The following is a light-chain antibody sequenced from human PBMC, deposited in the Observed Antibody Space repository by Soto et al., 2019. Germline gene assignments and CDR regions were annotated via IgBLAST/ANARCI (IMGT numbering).Light chain of an antibody. CDR2: AAS. Sequence: IQMTQSPSSLSASVGDRVTITCRASQSISTYLNWYQQKVGKAPKLLIYAASSLQRGDPSRFSGSGSGTDFALTISSLQPEDFATYYCQQSFSTPRTFGQGTKLEIK. V-gene: IGKV1-39*01. CDR1: QSISTY. CDR3: QQSFSTPRT. J-gene: IGKJ2*02.